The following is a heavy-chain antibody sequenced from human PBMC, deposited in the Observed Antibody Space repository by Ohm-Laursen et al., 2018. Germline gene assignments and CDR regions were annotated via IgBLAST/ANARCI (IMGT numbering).Heavy chain of an antibody. Sequence: SLRLSCSASGFTFKNYDMTWVRQAPGKGLEWVSGISDGGDSTYYADPVKGRFTISRDNSKNTLFLQMSALRAEDTALYYCAKENPSYFYDYWGQGTLVTVSS. V-gene: IGHV3-23*01. J-gene: IGHJ4*02. D-gene: IGHD3-10*01. CDR1: GFTFKNYD. CDR2: ISDGGDST. CDR3: AKENPSYFYDY.